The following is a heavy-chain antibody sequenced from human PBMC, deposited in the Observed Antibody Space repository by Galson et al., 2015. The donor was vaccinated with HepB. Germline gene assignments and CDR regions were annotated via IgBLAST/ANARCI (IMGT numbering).Heavy chain of an antibody. Sequence: SLRLSCAASEFILSMYWMNWVRQAPGKGLEWVANIKEDGSEKNYVDSVKGRFTIARDNAKNSLYLQMNSLRAEDTAVYYCARVKRGEWYSFDYYGMDVWGRGTTFTVSS. D-gene: IGHD3-10*01. V-gene: IGHV3-7*05. J-gene: IGHJ6*02. CDR1: EFILSMYW. CDR2: IKEDGSEK. CDR3: ARVKRGEWYSFDYYGMDV.